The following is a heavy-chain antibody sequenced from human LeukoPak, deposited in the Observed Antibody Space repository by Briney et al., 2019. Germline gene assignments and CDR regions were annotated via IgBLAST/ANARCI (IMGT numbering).Heavy chain of an antibody. CDR1: GFTFNTYA. V-gene: IGHV3-23*01. J-gene: IGHJ6*02. CDR2: ISGSGGST. D-gene: IGHD2-2*01. Sequence: GGSLRLSCAASGFTFNTYAMSWVRQAPGKGLEWVSGISGSGGSTYYADSVKGRFSISRDNSKNTLHLQMNSLRAEDTAVYYCAKSLGGAAARGYGMDVWGQGTTVTVSS. CDR3: AKSLGGAAARGYGMDV.